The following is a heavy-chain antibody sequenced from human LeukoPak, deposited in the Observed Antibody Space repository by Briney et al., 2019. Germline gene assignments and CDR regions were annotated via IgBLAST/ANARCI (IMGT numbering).Heavy chain of an antibody. Sequence: PGGSLRLSLVASGFTFTSFAMIWVRQAPGKGLEWVSVIGSDSGGIHYADSVKGRFVISRDNSKNTLYLQMNSLRVDDTAVYYCAKYRTTGAPPRNFDYWGQGTLVTVSS. CDR1: GFTFTSFA. D-gene: IGHD1-14*01. CDR2: IGSDSGGI. CDR3: AKYRTTGAPPRNFDY. J-gene: IGHJ4*02. V-gene: IGHV3-23*01.